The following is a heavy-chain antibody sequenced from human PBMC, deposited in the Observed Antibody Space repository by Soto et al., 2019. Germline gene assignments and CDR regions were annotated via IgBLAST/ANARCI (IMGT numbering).Heavy chain of an antibody. CDR3: ARGDSGWYYYYYGMDV. CDR1: GFTFSSYG. V-gene: IGHV3-33*01. D-gene: IGHD6-13*01. Sequence: QVQLVESGGGVVQPGRSLRLSCAASGFTFSSYGMHWVRQAPGKGLEWVAVIWYDGSNKYYADSVKGRFTISRVNSKNTLYLEMGRLRGEDTAVYYCARGDSGWYYYYYGMDVWGQGTTVTVSS. CDR2: IWYDGSNK. J-gene: IGHJ6*02.